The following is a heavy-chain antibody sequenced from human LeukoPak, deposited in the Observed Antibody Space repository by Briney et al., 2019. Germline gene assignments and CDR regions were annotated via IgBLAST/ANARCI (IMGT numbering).Heavy chain of an antibody. CDR2: IYHSGKA. V-gene: IGHV4-38-2*02. D-gene: IGHD4-17*01. J-gene: IGHJ3*02. CDR1: GYSISSGYY. CDR3: ARPHYGDYAFDI. Sequence: SETLSLTCTVSGYSISSGYYWGWIRQPPGKGLEWIGSIYHSGKAYYIPSLKSRVTISIDTSKNQFSLKLSSVTAADTAVYYCARPHYGDYAFDIWGQGTMVTVSS.